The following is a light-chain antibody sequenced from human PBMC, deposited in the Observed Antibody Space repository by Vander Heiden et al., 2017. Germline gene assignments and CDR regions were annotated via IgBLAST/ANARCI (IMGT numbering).Light chain of an antibody. CDR1: QSVSSY. V-gene: IGKV3-11*01. J-gene: IGKJ4*01. CDR2: DAS. CDR3: QQRSNWPPRAA. Sequence: EIVLTQSPAPLSSSPGERATLSCRASQSVSSYLAWYQQKPGQAPRLLIYDASNRATGIPARFSGSGSGTDFTLTISSLEPEDFAVYYCQQRSNWPPRAAFGGGTKVEIK.